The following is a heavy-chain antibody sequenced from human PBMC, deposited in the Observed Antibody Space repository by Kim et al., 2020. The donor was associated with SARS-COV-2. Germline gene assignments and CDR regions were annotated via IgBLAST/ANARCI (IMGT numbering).Heavy chain of an antibody. J-gene: IGHJ4*02. CDR1: GGSISSGGYY. CDR2: IYYSGST. Sequence: SETLSLTCTVSGGSISSGGYYWSWIRQHPGKGLEWIGYIYYSGSTYYNPSLKSRVTISVDTSKNQFSLKLSSVTAADTAVYYCARVGTYGDYYFDYWGQGTLVTVSS. V-gene: IGHV4-31*03. CDR3: ARVGTYGDYYFDY. D-gene: IGHD4-17*01.